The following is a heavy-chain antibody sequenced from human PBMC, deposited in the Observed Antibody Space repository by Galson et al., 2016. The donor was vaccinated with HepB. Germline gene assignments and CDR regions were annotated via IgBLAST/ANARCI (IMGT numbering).Heavy chain of an antibody. Sequence: GAEVKKSGESLQISCKASGYTFITKWNGRVRHMPGKGLEWMGIIYPGDSETRYSPSFQGQVTFSADKSISTAYLQWSSLKASDPAMYYCATSGGYGDFDYWGQGTLVIVSS. CDR1: GYTFITKW. V-gene: IGHV5-51*01. CDR3: ATSGGYGDFDY. CDR2: IYPGDSET. J-gene: IGHJ4*02. D-gene: IGHD5-12*01.